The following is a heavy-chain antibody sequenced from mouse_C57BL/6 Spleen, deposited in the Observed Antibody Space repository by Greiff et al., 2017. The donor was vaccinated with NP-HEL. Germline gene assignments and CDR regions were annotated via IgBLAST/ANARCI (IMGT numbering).Heavy chain of an antibody. CDR1: GFSLTSYG. V-gene: IGHV2-6-1*01. Sequence: VQRVESGPGLVAPSQSLSITCTVSGFSLTSYGVHWVRQPPGKGLEWLVVIWSDGSTTYNSALKSRLSISKDNSKSQVFLKMNSLQTDDTAMYYCARQMGTTVVEDAMDYWGQGTSVTVSS. D-gene: IGHD1-1*01. CDR3: ARQMGTTVVEDAMDY. CDR2: IWSDGST. J-gene: IGHJ4*01.